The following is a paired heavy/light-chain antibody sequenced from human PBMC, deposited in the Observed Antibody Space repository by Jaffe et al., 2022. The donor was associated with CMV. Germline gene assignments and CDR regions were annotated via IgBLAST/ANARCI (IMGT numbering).Heavy chain of an antibody. D-gene: IGHD2-8*02. CDR3: ARDWKSGTGAFDI. J-gene: IGHJ3*02. CDR2: IYSSGST. CDR1: GGSISSGGDY. Sequence: QVQLQESGPGLVKPSQTLSLACSVSGGSISSGGDYWSWIRQHPGKGLEWIGYIYSSGSTYYNPSLKSRVTISMDMSKNQFSLKLSSVTAADTAVYFCARDWKSGTGAFDIWGQGTMVTVSS. V-gene: IGHV4-31*03.
Light chain of an antibody. CDR1: SSDVGSYNL. Sequence: QSALTQPASVSGSPGQSITISCTGTSSDVGSYNLVSWYQKHPGKAPKVIIYEVSKRPSGVSNRFSASNSGNTASLTISGLQAEDEADYYCCSYAGSSTHVVFGGGTKVTVL. V-gene: IGLV2-23*02. CDR3: CSYAGSSTHVV. J-gene: IGLJ2*01. CDR2: EVS.